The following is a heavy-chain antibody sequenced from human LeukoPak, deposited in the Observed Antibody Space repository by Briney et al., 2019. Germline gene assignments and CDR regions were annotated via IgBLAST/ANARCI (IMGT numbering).Heavy chain of an antibody. CDR3: ARGWNSSPRDF. CDR1: GYTFTSYG. V-gene: IGHV1-18*01. D-gene: IGHD1/OR15-1a*01. J-gene: IGHJ4*02. Sequence: ASVKVSCKASGYTFTSYGISWVRQAPGQGLEWMGRINADSGDTNYAQKFQGRVTMTRDTSISTAYMELSSLRFDDTAVYYCARGWNSSPRDFWGQGTLVTVSS. CDR2: INADSGDT.